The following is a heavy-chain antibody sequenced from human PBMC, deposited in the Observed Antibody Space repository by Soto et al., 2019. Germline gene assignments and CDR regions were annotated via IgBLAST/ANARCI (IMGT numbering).Heavy chain of an antibody. D-gene: IGHD2-15*01. CDR3: ASGLHCSGGSCYHYGMDV. CDR1: GFTFSSYG. Sequence: PGGSLRLSCAASGFTFSSYGMHWVRQAPGKGLEWVAVIWYDGSNKYYADSVKGRFTIPRDNSKNTLYLQMNSLRAEDTAVYYCASGLHCSGGSCYHYGMDVWGQGTTVTVSS. CDR2: IWYDGSNK. V-gene: IGHV3-33*01. J-gene: IGHJ6*02.